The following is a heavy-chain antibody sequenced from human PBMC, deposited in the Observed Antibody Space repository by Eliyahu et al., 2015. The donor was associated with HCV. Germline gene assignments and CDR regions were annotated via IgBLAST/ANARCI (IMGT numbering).Heavy chain of an antibody. Sequence: EVQLVQSGAEVKKPGESLKISCXGSGYSFTSHWXGWVRQMPGKGLEWMGVIYPGDSETRYSPSFQGQVTISADKSISTAYLQGSSLKASDTAMYYCARLPGGGLASFNSFYFDYWGQGTLVTVSS. CDR3: ARLPGGGLASFNSFYFDY. D-gene: IGHD3-16*01. J-gene: IGHJ4*02. CDR2: IYPGDSET. CDR1: GYSFTSHW. V-gene: IGHV5-51*01.